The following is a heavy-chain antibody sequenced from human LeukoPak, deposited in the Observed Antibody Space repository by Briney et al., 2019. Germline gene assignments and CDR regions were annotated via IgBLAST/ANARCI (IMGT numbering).Heavy chain of an antibody. D-gene: IGHD7-27*01. CDR1: GYTLTELS. Sequence: GASVKVSCKVSGYTLTELSMHWVRQAPGKGLEWMGGFDPEDGETIYAQKFQGRVTMTEDTSTDTAYMELSSLRSEDTAVYYCATDHLGMNWFDPWGQGTLATVSS. CDR3: ATDHLGMNWFDP. J-gene: IGHJ5*02. CDR2: FDPEDGET. V-gene: IGHV1-24*01.